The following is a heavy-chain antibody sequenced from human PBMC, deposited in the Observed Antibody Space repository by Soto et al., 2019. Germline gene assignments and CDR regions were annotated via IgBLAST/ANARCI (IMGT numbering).Heavy chain of an antibody. CDR2: ISGSGGST. D-gene: IGHD6-19*01. J-gene: IGHJ4*02. V-gene: IGHV3-23*01. Sequence: GGSLRLSCAASGFTFSSYAMSWVRQAPGKGLEWVSAISGSGGSTYYADSVKGRFTISRDNSKNTLYLQMNSLRAEDTAVYYCAKDGDRGSGWFPFDYWGQGTLVTVSS. CDR1: GFTFSSYA. CDR3: AKDGDRGSGWFPFDY.